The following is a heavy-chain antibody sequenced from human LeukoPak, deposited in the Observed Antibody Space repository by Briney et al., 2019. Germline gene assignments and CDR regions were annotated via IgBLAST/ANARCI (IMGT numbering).Heavy chain of an antibody. Sequence: ASVKVSCKASGYTFTGYYMHWVRQAPGQGLEWMGWINPNSGGTNYAQKFQGRVTMTRDTSISTAYMELSRLRSDDTAVYYCARVTERSYYDFWSGYDWFDPWGQGTLVTVSS. V-gene: IGHV1-2*02. D-gene: IGHD3-3*01. CDR3: ARVTERSYYDFWSGYDWFDP. CDR2: INPNSGGT. CDR1: GYTFTGYY. J-gene: IGHJ5*02.